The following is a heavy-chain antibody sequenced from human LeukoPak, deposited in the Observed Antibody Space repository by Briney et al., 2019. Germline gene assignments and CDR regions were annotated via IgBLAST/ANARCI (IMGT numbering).Heavy chain of an antibody. CDR1: GFTVSSNY. D-gene: IGHD2-2*01. CDR2: MYSGGST. J-gene: IGHJ6*02. V-gene: IGHV3-66*01. Sequence: PGGSLRLSCAASGFTVSSNYMSWVRQAPGKGLEWVSVMYSGGSTFHGDSVKGRFTISRDNSMNTLYLQMNSLRVDDTAVYYCAREQVVVGRGYYGMDVWGQGTTVTVSS. CDR3: AREQVVVGRGYYGMDV.